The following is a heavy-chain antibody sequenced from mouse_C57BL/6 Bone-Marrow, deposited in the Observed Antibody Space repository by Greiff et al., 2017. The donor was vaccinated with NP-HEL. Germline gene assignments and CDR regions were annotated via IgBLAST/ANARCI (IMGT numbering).Heavy chain of an antibody. CDR1: GFTFSSYA. J-gene: IGHJ2*01. V-gene: IGHV5-4*03. Sequence: DVKLVESGGGLVKPGGSLKLSCAASGFTFSSYAMSWVRQTPEKRLEWVATISDGGSYTYYPDNVKGRFTISRDNAKNNLYLQMSHLKSEDTAMYYCARAGFDYWVQGTTLTVSS. CDR2: ISDGGSYT. CDR3: ARAGFDY. D-gene: IGHD4-1*01.